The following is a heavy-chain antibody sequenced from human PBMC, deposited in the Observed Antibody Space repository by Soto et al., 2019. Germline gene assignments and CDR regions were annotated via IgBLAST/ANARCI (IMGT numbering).Heavy chain of an antibody. CDR2: IYYSGST. V-gene: IGHV4-59*01. CDR3: ANYDTSGYGMDY. Sequence: PLETLSLTCTVSGVSISTYYWNWSRQPPGKGLEWIGYIYYSGSTNYNPSLKSRVTTSLDTSNNQFSLKLRSVTAADTAVYYCANYDTSGYGMDYWGQGTLVTVSS. D-gene: IGHD3-22*01. CDR1: GVSISTYY. J-gene: IGHJ4*02.